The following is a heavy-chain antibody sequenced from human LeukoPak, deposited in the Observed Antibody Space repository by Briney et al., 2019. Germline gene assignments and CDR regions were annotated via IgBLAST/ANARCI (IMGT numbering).Heavy chain of an antibody. Sequence: PSETRSLTCTVSGGSISGYYWSWIRQPAGKGLEWIGRIYTSGSTKDNPSLKSRVTMSVDTSKNQFSLKLSSVTAADTAVYYCAIDRGAQWPVLWFDPWGQGTLVTVSS. CDR2: IYTSGST. CDR3: AIDRGAQWPVLWFDP. J-gene: IGHJ5*02. CDR1: GGSISGYY. V-gene: IGHV4-4*07. D-gene: IGHD6-19*01.